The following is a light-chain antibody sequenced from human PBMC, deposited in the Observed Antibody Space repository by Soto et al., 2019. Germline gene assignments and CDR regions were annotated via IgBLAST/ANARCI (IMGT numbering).Light chain of an antibody. CDR1: QTISSW. Sequence: DIQMTQSPSTLSGSVGDRVTITCRASQTISSWLAWYQQKPGKAPKLLIYKASTLKSGVPSRFSGSGSGTDFTLTISSLQPDDFATYYCQHYNSYSEAFGQGTKVEL. J-gene: IGKJ1*01. CDR2: KAS. CDR3: QHYNSYSEA. V-gene: IGKV1-5*03.